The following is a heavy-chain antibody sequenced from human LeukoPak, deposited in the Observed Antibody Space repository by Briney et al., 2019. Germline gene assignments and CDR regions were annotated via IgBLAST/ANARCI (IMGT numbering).Heavy chain of an antibody. CDR1: GYSFTSYW. CDR3: ARPVCSGGSCYSVYFDY. V-gene: IGHV5-51*01. CDR2: IYPGDSDT. J-gene: IGHJ4*02. D-gene: IGHD2-15*01. Sequence: GESLKISCKGSGYSFTSYWIGWVRQMPGKGLGWMGIIYPGDSDTRYSPSFQGQVTISADKSISTAYLQWSSLKASDTAMYYCARPVCSGGSCYSVYFDYWGQGTLVTVSS.